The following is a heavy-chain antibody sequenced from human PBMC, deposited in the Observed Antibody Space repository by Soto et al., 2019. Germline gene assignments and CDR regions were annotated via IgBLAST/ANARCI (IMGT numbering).Heavy chain of an antibody. Sequence: QVQLHQWGAGLLKPSETLSLTCVVYGGTFSGYYWSWIRQPPGKGLQWIGEINHSGSTNYNPSLKSRVTTSVDMSKNQLSLKLSSVTAADTAVYYCARGQALRSSGLNWLDPWGQGTLVTVSS. CDR3: ARGQALRSSGLNWLDP. D-gene: IGHD6-25*01. V-gene: IGHV4-34*01. J-gene: IGHJ5*02. CDR1: GGTFSGYY. CDR2: INHSGST.